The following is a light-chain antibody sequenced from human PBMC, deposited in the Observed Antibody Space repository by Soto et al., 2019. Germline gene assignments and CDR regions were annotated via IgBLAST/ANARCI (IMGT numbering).Light chain of an antibody. V-gene: IGKV1-17*01. CDR3: LQHNSYPRT. CDR1: QDIRKD. J-gene: IGKJ1*01. CDR2: AAA. Sequence: DIQMTQSPSSLSASVGDRVTITCRASQDIRKDLAWYQQKPGKAPKRLIYAAASLQSGVPSRFSGSGSGTEFTLTISSLQPEDFATYFCLQHNSYPRTFGQGTKVEIK.